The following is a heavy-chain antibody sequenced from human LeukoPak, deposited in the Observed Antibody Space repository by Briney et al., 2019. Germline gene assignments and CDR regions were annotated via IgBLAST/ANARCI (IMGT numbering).Heavy chain of an antibody. V-gene: IGHV3-20*04. Sequence: GGSLRLSCAASGFTFDDYGMSWVRQAPGKGLEWVSGINWNGGSTGYADSVEGRFTISRDNAKNSLYLQMNSLRAEDTALYYCAREGFVAGYYYYYYMDVWGKGTTVTVSS. D-gene: IGHD2-15*01. CDR2: INWNGGST. J-gene: IGHJ6*03. CDR3: AREGFVAGYYYYYYMDV. CDR1: GFTFDDYG.